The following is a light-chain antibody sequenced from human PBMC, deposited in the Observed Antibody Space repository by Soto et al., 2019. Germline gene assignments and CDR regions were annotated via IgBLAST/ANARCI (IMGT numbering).Light chain of an antibody. CDR3: QHYDSSPT. CDR2: GAS. CDR1: QSVSSNY. Sequence: EIVLTQSPGTLSLSPGEGATLSCRASQSVSSNYLAWYQQKPGQAPRLLIYGASSRAAGIPGKFSGSGSGTDFTLTICRLEPEDFAVYFWQHYDSSPTFGLGTKLEIK. J-gene: IGKJ2*01. V-gene: IGKV3-20*01.